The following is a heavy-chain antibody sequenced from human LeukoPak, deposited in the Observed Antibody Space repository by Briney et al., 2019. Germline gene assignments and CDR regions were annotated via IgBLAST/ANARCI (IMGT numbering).Heavy chain of an antibody. J-gene: IGHJ4*02. D-gene: IGHD3-22*01. CDR1: GYTFTGYY. CDR2: INPNSGGT. V-gene: IGHV1-2*06. Sequence: GASVKVSCKASGYTFTGYYMHWVRQAPGQGLEWMGRINPNSGGTNYAQKFQGRVTMTRDTSISTAYMELSRLRSDDTAVYYCAGSMIVVEGYDYWGQGTLVTVSS. CDR3: AGSMIVVEGYDY.